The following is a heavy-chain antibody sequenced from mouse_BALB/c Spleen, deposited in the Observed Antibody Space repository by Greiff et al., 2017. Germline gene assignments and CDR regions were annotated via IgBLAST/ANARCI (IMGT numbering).Heavy chain of an antibody. CDR3: ARSDYYGSRTFDY. V-gene: IGHV5-17*02. CDR1: GFTFSSFG. J-gene: IGHJ2*01. D-gene: IGHD1-1*01. Sequence: EVQGVESGGGLVQPGGSRKLSCAASGFTFSSFGMHWVRQAPEKGLEWVAYISSGSSTIYYADTVKGRFTISRDNPKNTLFLQMTSLRSEDTAMYYCARSDYYGSRTFDYWGQGTTLTVSS. CDR2: ISSGSSTI.